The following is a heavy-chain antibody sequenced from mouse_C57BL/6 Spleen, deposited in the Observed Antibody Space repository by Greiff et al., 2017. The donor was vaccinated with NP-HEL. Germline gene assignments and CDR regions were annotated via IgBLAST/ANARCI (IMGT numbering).Heavy chain of an antibody. J-gene: IGHJ2*01. CDR3: ARSGNYYGSSHFDY. CDR1: GYTFTSYW. CDR2: IHPNSGST. Sequence: QVQLQQPGAELVKPGASVKLSCKASGYTFTSYWMHWVKQRPGQGLEWIGMIHPNSGSTNYNEKFKSKATLTVDKSSSTAYMQLSSLTSEDSAVYYCARSGNYYGSSHFDYWGQGTTLTVSS. D-gene: IGHD1-1*01. V-gene: IGHV1-64*01.